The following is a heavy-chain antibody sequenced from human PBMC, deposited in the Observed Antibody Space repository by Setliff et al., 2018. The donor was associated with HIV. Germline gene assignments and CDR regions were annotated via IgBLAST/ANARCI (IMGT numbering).Heavy chain of an antibody. J-gene: IGHJ4*02. CDR2: IYESAYS. D-gene: IGHD3-10*01. Sequence: SETLSLTCIVSGGSMDNYYWNWVRQTPGKGLEWIGYIYESAYSHYTVSLRSRVTISMDTSKNQFSLTLRSVTAADRAVYYCARAQMHRGVVAWSLYYFDFWGQGALVTVSS. CDR3: ARAQMHRGVVAWSLYYFDF. V-gene: IGHV4-59*01. CDR1: GGSMDNYY.